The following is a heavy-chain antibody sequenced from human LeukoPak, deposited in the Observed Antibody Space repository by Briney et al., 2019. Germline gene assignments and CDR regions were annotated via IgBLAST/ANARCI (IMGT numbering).Heavy chain of an antibody. CDR3: AIQQLQQDY. D-gene: IGHD6-13*01. CDR1: GGSISSSSYY. Sequence: PSETLSLTCTVSGGSISSSSYYWGWIRQPPGKGLEWIGSIYYSGSTYYNPSLKSRVTISVDTSKNQFSLKLSSVTAADTAVYYCAIQQLQQDYWGQGTLVTVSS. CDR2: IYYSGST. J-gene: IGHJ4*02. V-gene: IGHV4-39*01.